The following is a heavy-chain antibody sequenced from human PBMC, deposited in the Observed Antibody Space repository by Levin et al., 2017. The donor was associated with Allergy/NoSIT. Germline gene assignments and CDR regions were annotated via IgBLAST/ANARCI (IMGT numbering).Heavy chain of an antibody. CDR3: ARDSSAWSRDL. CDR1: GLTLRDHS. V-gene: IGHV3-21*04. J-gene: IGHJ5*02. Sequence: PSQTLSLTCVGSGLTLRDHSMTWVRQAPGKGLEWVSTLTRSKDYIYYADSVKGRFTISRDDASNSLFLQMNGLRAEDTAVYYCARDSSAWSRDLWGQGTLVTVSS. D-gene: IGHD6-19*01. CDR2: LTRSKDYI.